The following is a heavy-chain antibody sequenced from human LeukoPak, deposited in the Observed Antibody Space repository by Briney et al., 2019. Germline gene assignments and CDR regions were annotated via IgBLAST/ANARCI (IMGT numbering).Heavy chain of an antibody. CDR3: AREENYYDSSGYYNFDY. CDR1: GYTFTSYG. Sequence: ASVKVSCKASGYTFTSYGISWVREAPGQGLEWMGWISAYNGNTNYAQKFQGRVTITADKSTSTAYMELSSLRSEDTAVYYCAREENYYDSSGYYNFDYWGQGTLVTVSS. V-gene: IGHV1-18*01. D-gene: IGHD3-22*01. J-gene: IGHJ4*02. CDR2: ISAYNGNT.